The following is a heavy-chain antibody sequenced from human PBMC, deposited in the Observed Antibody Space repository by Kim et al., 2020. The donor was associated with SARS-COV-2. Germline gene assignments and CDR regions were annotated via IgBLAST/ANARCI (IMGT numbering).Heavy chain of an antibody. CDR3: ARGDTIFGVVINAFDI. Sequence: SLKGRFTISVDTSKNQFSLKLSSVTAADTAVYYCARGDTIFGVVINAFDIWGQGTMVTVSS. J-gene: IGHJ3*02. V-gene: IGHV4-31*02. D-gene: IGHD3-3*01.